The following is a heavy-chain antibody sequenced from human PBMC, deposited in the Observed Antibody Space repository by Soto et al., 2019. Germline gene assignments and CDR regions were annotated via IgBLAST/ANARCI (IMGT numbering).Heavy chain of an antibody. D-gene: IGHD1-26*01. V-gene: IGHV4-59*01. Sequence: SETLSLTCTVSGGSISSYYWSWIRQPPGKGLEWIGYIYYSGSTNYNPSLKSRVTISVDTSKNQFSLKLSSVTAADTAVYYCARALEWELPPSYWGQGTLVTVSS. CDR1: GGSISSYY. CDR2: IYYSGST. J-gene: IGHJ4*02. CDR3: ARALEWELPPSY.